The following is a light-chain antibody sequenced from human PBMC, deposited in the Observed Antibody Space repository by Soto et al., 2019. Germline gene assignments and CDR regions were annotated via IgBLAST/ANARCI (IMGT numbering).Light chain of an antibody. CDR3: CSYAGTYIHYV. V-gene: IGLV2-11*01. CDR1: SSNVGGYIS. J-gene: IGLJ1*01. CDR2: DVT. Sequence: QSVLTQPRSVSGSPGQSVTISCTGTSSNVGGYISVSWYQQHPGKAPKLMISDVTNRPSGVTDRFSGSKSGNTASLTISGLQPEDEADYYCCSYAGTYIHYVFGSGTKVTVL.